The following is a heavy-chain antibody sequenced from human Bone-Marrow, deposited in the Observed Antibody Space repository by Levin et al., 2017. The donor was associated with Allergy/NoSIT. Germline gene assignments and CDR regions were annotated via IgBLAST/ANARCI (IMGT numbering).Heavy chain of an antibody. CDR2: ISSDSSDL. V-gene: IGHV3-21*01. Sequence: GGSLRLSCTVSGFMFSDYSIYWVRQAPGKGLEWISSISSDSSDLYYADSVKGRFPISRDNAKNSLNRQVSSLRAEDTAVYHCVRGIIGDVRVAHKEAFDIWGQGTMVTVSS. CDR1: GFMFSDYS. J-gene: IGHJ3*02. D-gene: IGHD2/OR15-2a*01. CDR3: VRGIIGDVRVAHKEAFDI.